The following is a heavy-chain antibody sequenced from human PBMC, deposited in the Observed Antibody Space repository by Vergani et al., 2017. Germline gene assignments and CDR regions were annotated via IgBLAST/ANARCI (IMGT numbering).Heavy chain of an antibody. Sequence: QVQLVESGGGVVQPGRSLRLSCAASAFTFSSYGMHWVRQAPGKGLEWVAVIWYDGSNKYYADSVKGRFTISRDNSKNTLNLQMNSLRAEDTAVYYCAKAKRVVAATLDAFDIWGQGTMVTVSS. D-gene: IGHD2-15*01. J-gene: IGHJ3*02. V-gene: IGHV3-33*06. CDR2: IWYDGSNK. CDR3: AKAKRVVAATLDAFDI. CDR1: AFTFSSYG.